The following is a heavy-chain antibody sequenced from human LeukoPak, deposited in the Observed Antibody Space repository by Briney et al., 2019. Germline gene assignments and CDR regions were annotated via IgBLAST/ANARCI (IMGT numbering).Heavy chain of an antibody. Sequence: GGSLRLSCAASGFTFSSYAMSWVRQAPGKGLEWVSAISGSGGSTYYADSVKGRFTISRDNSKNTLYLQMNSLRAEDTAVYYRAKERGRRIGYGGYGAYWGQGTLVTVSS. CDR2: ISGSGGST. V-gene: IGHV3-23*01. CDR1: GFTFSSYA. CDR3: AKERGRRIGYGGYGAY. D-gene: IGHD4-17*01. J-gene: IGHJ4*02.